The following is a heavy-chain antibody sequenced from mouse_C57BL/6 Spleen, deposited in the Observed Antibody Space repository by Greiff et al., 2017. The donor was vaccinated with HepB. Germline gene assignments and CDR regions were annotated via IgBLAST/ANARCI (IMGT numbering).Heavy chain of an antibody. CDR1: GYTLTSYW. V-gene: IGHV1-64*01. CDR3: ARLLATVVAKGYFDV. D-gene: IGHD1-1*01. J-gene: IGHJ1*03. Sequence: VQLQQPGAELVKPGASVKLSCKASGYTLTSYWMHWVKQRPGQGLEWIGMIHPNSGSTNYNEKFKSKATLTVDKSSSTAYMQLSSLTSEDSAVYYCARLLATVVAKGYFDVWGTGTTVTVSS. CDR2: IHPNSGST.